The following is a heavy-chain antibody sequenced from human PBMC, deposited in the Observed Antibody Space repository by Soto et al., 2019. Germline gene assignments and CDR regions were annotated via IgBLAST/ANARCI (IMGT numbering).Heavy chain of an antibody. D-gene: IGHD3-10*01. CDR1: GGSFSGYY. V-gene: IGHV4-34*01. CDR2: INHSGST. Sequence: QVQLQQWGAGLLKPSETLSLTCAVYGGSFSGYYWSWIRQPPGKGLEWIGEINHSGSTNYNPSLKSRVTISVDTSKNLFSLKLNSVTAADTAVYYCARMSYEFGELFGYYYYYMDVWGKGTTVTVSS. J-gene: IGHJ6*03. CDR3: ARMSYEFGELFGYYYYYMDV.